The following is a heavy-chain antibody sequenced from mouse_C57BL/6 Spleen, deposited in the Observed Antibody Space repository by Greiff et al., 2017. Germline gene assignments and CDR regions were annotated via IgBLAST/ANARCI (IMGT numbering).Heavy chain of an antibody. V-gene: IGHV5-4*01. CDR1: GFTFSSYA. CDR3: AREEGTTVVAYWYFDV. D-gene: IGHD1-1*01. CDR2: ISDGGSYT. J-gene: IGHJ1*03. Sequence: EVMLVESGGGLVKPGGSLKLSCAASGFTFSSYAMSWVRQTPEKRLEWVATISDGGSYTYYPANVKGRFTISRDNAKNNLYLQMSHLKSEDTAMYYCAREEGTTVVAYWYFDVWCTGTTVTVSS.